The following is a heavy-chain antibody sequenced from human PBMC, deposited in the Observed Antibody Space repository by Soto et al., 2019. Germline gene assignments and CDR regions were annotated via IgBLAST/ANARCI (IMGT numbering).Heavy chain of an antibody. CDR1: GFSFNNVW. Sequence: EVQLVESGGGLVKPGGSLGLSCGASGFSFNNVWMHWVRQAPGRGLEWVGRIKSKADGETTDYAEPVKGRFTVSKDESKHTVYLQMNSLKTEDTAVNYSNAYYDLGSDHTPLWGQGTMVTVSS. D-gene: IGHD3-3*01. J-gene: IGHJ4*02. V-gene: IGHV3-15*07. CDR2: IKSKADGETT. CDR3: NAYYDLGSDHTPL.